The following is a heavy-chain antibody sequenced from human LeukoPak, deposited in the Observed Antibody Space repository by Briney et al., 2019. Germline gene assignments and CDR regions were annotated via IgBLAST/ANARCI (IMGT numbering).Heavy chain of an antibody. CDR3: ARGQSRILWFGESNPGHNWFDP. CDR2: IYTSGST. J-gene: IGHJ5*02. V-gene: IGHV4-4*07. Sequence: SETLSLTCTVSGGSISSYYWSWIRQPAGKGLEWIGRIYTSGSTNYNPSLKSRVTMSVDTSKNQFSLKLSSVTAADTAVYYCARGQSRILWFGESNPGHNWFDPWGQGTLVTVSS. CDR1: GGSISSYY. D-gene: IGHD3-10*01.